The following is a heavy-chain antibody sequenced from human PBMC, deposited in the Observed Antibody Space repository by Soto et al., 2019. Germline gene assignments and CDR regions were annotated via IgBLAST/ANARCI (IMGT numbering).Heavy chain of an antibody. Sequence: GESLKISCKGSGYIFSNNWIAWVRQMPGKDLEWMGIIYPGDSDTRYSPSFQGQVTVSADKSLRTAYLQWTSLKASDTALYYCARTRSFTLGFYYDGMDVWGQGTTVTVS. J-gene: IGHJ6*02. CDR3: ARTRSFTLGFYYDGMDV. V-gene: IGHV5-51*01. D-gene: IGHD6-6*01. CDR2: IYPGDSDT. CDR1: GYIFSNNW.